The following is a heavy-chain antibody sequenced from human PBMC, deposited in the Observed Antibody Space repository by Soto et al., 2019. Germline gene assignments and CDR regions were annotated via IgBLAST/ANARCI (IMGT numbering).Heavy chain of an antibody. J-gene: IGHJ4*02. Sequence: QVQLQQWGAGVLKPSDTLSLTCAVYGGSFSGYYWTWIRQPPGTGLEWIGEVNHSGSTNYNPSLKRRVTISVDTYTNQFSLKRTSVTAADTAVYYCARNNITGLFDYWGQGTLVTVAS. CDR2: VNHSGST. D-gene: IGHD2-8*02. V-gene: IGHV4-34*01. CDR1: GGSFSGYY. CDR3: ARNNITGLFDY.